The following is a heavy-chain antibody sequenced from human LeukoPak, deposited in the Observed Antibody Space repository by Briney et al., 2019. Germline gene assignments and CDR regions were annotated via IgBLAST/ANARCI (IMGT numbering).Heavy chain of an antibody. J-gene: IGHJ4*02. CDR3: AVNGVAAYYFDY. CDR1: GFTFSRNW. Sequence: PGGSLRPSCAASGFTFSRNWMHWVRQVPGKGLVWVSRINSDGRSTNYADSVKGRFTISRDNAKNTLYLQMNSLRAEDTAVYYCAVNGVAAYYFDYWGQGTLVTVSS. CDR2: INSDGRST. V-gene: IGHV3-74*01. D-gene: IGHD2-15*01.